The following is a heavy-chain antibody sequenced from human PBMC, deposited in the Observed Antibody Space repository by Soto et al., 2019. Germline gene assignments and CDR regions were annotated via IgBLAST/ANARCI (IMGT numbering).Heavy chain of an antibody. J-gene: IGHJ4*02. CDR1: GTSLRSFF. Sequence: ASETPSLTFPVSGTSLRSFFWGWIRQPPGKGLEWIANIHYSGTTNYNPSLASRVTLSVDTSKNQFSLKMTSVTAADRAMYFCARYNSYAIDYWGRGTLVTVSS. V-gene: IGHV4-59*12. CDR3: ARYNSYAIDY. D-gene: IGHD2-8*01. CDR2: IHYSGTT.